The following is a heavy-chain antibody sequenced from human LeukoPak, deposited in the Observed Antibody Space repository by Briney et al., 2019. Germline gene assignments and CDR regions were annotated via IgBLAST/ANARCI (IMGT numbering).Heavy chain of an antibody. CDR2: ISSSGSTI. V-gene: IGHV3-48*04. CDR1: GFTFSSYA. J-gene: IGHJ4*02. D-gene: IGHD6-19*01. CDR3: ARDSLSIAVAGAAIDY. Sequence: PGGSLRLSCAASGFTFSSYAMSWVRQAPGKGLEWVSYISSSGSTIYYADSVKGRFTISRDNAKNSLYLQMNSLRAEDTAVYYCARDSLSIAVAGAAIDYWGQGTLVTVSS.